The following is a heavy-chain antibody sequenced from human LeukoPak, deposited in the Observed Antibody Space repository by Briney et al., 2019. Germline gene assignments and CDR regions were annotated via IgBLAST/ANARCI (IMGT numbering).Heavy chain of an antibody. D-gene: IGHD3-22*01. J-gene: IGHJ4*02. V-gene: IGHV3-48*01. CDR2: ISSSSSTI. Sequence: PGGSLRLSCAASGFTFSSYSMNWVRQAPGKGLEWVSYISSSSSTIYYADSVKGRFTISRDNAKNSLYLQMNSLRAEGTAVYYCARDDDSSGYYYLFDYWGQGTLVTVSS. CDR3: ARDDDSSGYYYLFDY. CDR1: GFTFSSYS.